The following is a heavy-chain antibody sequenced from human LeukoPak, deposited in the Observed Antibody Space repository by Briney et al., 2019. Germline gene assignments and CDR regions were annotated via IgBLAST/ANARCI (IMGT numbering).Heavy chain of an antibody. CDR3: AKDSGFLGGYSYGYSFDY. D-gene: IGHD5-18*01. CDR1: GFTFDDYA. J-gene: IGHJ4*02. Sequence: GGSLRLSYAASGFTFDDYAMHWVRQAPGKGLEWVSGISWNSGSIGYADSVKGRFTISRDNAKNSLYLQMNSLRAEDTALYYCAKDSGFLGGYSYGYSFDYWGQGTLATVSS. CDR2: ISWNSGSI. V-gene: IGHV3-9*01.